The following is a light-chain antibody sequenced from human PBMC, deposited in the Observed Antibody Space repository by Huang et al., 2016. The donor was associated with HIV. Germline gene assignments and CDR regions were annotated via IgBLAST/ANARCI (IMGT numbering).Light chain of an antibody. CDR3: HQRAGWPL. Sequence: EVVLTQSPATLSLSPGERATLSCRASQTISSYLAWYQHKPGPPPRLLIYDTSKRATGIPGRFSGSASGTYFTLIISRLEPEDFAVYYCHQRAGWPLFGGGTKVEIK. CDR2: DTS. J-gene: IGKJ4*02. CDR1: QTISSY. V-gene: IGKV3-11*01.